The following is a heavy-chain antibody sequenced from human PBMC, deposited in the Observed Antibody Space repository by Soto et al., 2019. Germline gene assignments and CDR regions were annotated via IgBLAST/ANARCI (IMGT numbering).Heavy chain of an antibody. CDR2: INSDGNIT. D-gene: IGHD3-10*01. V-gene: IGHV3-74*01. CDR3: SGDPIVDY. CDR1: GFTFSSYW. J-gene: IGHJ4*02. Sequence: EVQLVESGGGSVQPGGSRRLSFTTSGFTFSSYWMHWVRQAPGKGLVWVSRINSDGNITRYADSVKGRFTISRDNAKNVLCLQMDSLTAEDTAVYYCSGDPIVDYWCQGTLVTVSS.